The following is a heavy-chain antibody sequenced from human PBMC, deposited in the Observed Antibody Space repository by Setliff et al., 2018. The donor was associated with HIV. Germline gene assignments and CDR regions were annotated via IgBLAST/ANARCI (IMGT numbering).Heavy chain of an antibody. D-gene: IGHD6-13*01. CDR3: ARSPSYRSSWEYYFDY. CDR1: GGSISDYY. Sequence: PSETLSLTCTVSGGSISDYYWSWIRQPPGKGLEWIGSIYTSRGTNYNHALRTRVIISVDTSNQFSLKLSSVTAADAAVYYCARSPSYRSSWEYYFDYWGQGILVTVSS. CDR2: IYTSRGT. V-gene: IGHV4-4*09. J-gene: IGHJ4*02.